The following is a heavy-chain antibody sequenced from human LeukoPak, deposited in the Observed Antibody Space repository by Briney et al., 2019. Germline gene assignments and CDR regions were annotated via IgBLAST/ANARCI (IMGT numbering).Heavy chain of an antibody. CDR2: ISSCSSST. D-gene: IGHD4-17*01. Sequence: GGSLRLSCAASGFTFSSFSMNWVRQAPGKGLEWISYISSCSSSTYYADSVKGRFTISRDNAKNSLYLQMNSLRAEDTAVYYCARVIGSYGDSAYWGQGTLVIVSS. CDR1: GFTFSSFS. J-gene: IGHJ4*02. CDR3: ARVIGSYGDSAY. V-gene: IGHV3-48*04.